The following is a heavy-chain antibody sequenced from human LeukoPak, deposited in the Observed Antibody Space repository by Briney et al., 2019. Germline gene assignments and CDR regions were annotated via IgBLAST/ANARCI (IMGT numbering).Heavy chain of an antibody. CDR3: ARGAWRNYYDSSGYLRY. J-gene: IGHJ4*02. Sequence: SEALSLTCTVSGGSISSSSYYWGWIRQPPGKGLEWIGSIYYSGSTYYNPSLKSRVTISVDTSKNQFSLKLSSVTAADTAVYYCARGAWRNYYDSSGYLRYWGQGTLVTVSS. CDR1: GGSISSSSYY. CDR2: IYYSGST. V-gene: IGHV4-39*07. D-gene: IGHD3-22*01.